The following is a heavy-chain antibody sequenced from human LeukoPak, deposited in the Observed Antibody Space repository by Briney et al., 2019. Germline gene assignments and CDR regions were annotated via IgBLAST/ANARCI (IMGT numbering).Heavy chain of an antibody. V-gene: IGHV3-53*01. Sequence: GGSLRLSCVASGFAVGSNYMSWVRQAPGKGLEWVSLIYSGGAIRYADSVKGRFTISKDSSKNTLFLQMNDLTVEDTARYYCARRPGNWGQGILVTVSS. CDR3: ARRPGN. J-gene: IGHJ4*02. D-gene: IGHD1-14*01. CDR1: GFAVGSNY. CDR2: IYSGGAI.